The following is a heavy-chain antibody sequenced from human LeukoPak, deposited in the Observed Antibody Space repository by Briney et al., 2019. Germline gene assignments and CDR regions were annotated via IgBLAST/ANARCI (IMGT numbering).Heavy chain of an antibody. CDR2: IYYSGST. CDR1: GGSISSSSYY. J-gene: IGHJ4*02. Sequence: PSETLSLTCTVSGGSISSSSYYWGWIRQPPGKGLEWIGSIYYSGSTYYNPSLKSRVTISVDTSKNQFSLKLSSVTAADTAVYYCARQSEPRDSSSSGYFDYWGQGTLVTVSS. D-gene: IGHD6-6*01. V-gene: IGHV4-39*07. CDR3: ARQSEPRDSSSSGYFDY.